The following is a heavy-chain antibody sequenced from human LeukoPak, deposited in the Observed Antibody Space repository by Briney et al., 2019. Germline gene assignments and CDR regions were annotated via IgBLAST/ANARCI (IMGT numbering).Heavy chain of an antibody. CDR2: IKQDGSEK. D-gene: IGHD2-2*01. CDR3: AKDIGCSSTSCPSYHYYYYMDV. J-gene: IGHJ6*03. Sequence: GGSLRLSCAASGFTFSSYWMSWVRQAPGKWLEWVANIKQDGSEKYYVDSVKGRFTISRDNSKNSLYLQMNSLRAEDTALYYCAKDIGCSSTSCPSYHYYYYMDVWGKGTTVTVSS. V-gene: IGHV3-7*03. CDR1: GFTFSSYW.